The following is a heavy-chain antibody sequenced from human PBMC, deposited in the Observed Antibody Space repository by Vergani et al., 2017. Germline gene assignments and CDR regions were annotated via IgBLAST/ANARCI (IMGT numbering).Heavy chain of an antibody. CDR2: INPKTGDA. Sequence: QVQLVQSGAEVKKPGASVKVSCKASGYTFTSYAIHWVRQAPGQGLEWMGWINPKTGDANYARKFQDRVTMTRDTSLSTVYLELTRLTSDDTAVYHCARDPRGSESLFNWFDPWGQGTLVIVSS. J-gene: IGHJ5*02. CDR1: GYTFTSYA. D-gene: IGHD3-10*01. V-gene: IGHV1-2*02. CDR3: ARDPRGSESLFNWFDP.